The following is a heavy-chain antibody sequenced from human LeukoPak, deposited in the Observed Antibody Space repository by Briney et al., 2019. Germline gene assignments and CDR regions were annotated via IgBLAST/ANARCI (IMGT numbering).Heavy chain of an antibody. D-gene: IGHD1-26*01. CDR2: ISGSGITT. V-gene: IGHV3-23*01. CDR1: GFTFSNAW. CDR3: AKERREQSRDNYFDY. J-gene: IGHJ4*02. Sequence: GGSLRLSCAASGFTFSNAWMSWVRLAPGRGLEWVSVISGSGITTFYAGSVKGRFTISRDNSKNTLYLQMNSLRAEDTAVYYCAKERREQSRDNYFDYWGQGTLVTVSS.